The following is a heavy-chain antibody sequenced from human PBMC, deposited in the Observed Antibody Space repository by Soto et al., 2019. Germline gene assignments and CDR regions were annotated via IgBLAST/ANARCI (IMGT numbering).Heavy chain of an antibody. D-gene: IGHD3-3*01. CDR1: GFTFSSYA. V-gene: IGHV3-23*01. Sequence: GGSLRLSCAASGFTFSSYAMSWVRQAPGKGLEWVSAISGSGGSTYYADSVKGRFTISRDNSKNTLYLQMNSLRAEDTAVYYCVKVGSFAVVEFEHWGQGTQVTVSS. CDR3: VKVGSFAVVEFEH. J-gene: IGHJ4*02. CDR2: ISGSGGST.